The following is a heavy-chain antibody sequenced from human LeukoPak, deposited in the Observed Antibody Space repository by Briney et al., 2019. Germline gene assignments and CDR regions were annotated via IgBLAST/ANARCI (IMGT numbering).Heavy chain of an antibody. D-gene: IGHD5-12*01. CDR1: GGSISSGGYY. V-gene: IGHV4-31*03. Sequence: SSETPSLTCTVSGGSISSGGYYWSWIRQHPGKGLEWIGYIYYSGSTYYNPSLKSRVTISVDTSKNQFSLKLSSVTAADTAVYYCARQNGMATKGFDYWGQGTLVTVSS. J-gene: IGHJ4*02. CDR2: IYYSGST. CDR3: ARQNGMATKGFDY.